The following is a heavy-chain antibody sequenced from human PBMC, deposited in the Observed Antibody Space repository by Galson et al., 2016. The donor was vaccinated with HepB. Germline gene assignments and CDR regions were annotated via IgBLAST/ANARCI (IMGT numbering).Heavy chain of an antibody. CDR3: ARETRGGTMSKVMDV. CDR2: INPRSGNT. J-gene: IGHJ6*02. Sequence: SVKVSCKASEYTFSNYDINWVRQATGQGPEYTGWINPRSGNTGYAQKFQDRVTMTRNTAITTAYMELSSLTSEDTAVYYCARETRGGTMSKVMDVWGQGTTVTVS. CDR1: EYTFSNYD. D-gene: IGHD2-15*01. V-gene: IGHV1-8*01.